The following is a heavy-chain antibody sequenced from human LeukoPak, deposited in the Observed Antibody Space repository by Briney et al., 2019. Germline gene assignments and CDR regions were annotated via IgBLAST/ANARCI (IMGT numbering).Heavy chain of an antibody. Sequence: PGRSLRLSCTASGFTFGDYAMSWVRQAPGKGLEGVGFIRSKAYGGTTEYAASVKGRFTISRDDSKSIAYLQMNSLKTEDTAVYYCTRSGYSGYDPPFDYWGQGTLVTVSS. CDR2: IRSKAYGGTT. D-gene: IGHD5-12*01. CDR3: TRSGYSGYDPPFDY. CDR1: GFTFGDYA. J-gene: IGHJ4*02. V-gene: IGHV3-49*04.